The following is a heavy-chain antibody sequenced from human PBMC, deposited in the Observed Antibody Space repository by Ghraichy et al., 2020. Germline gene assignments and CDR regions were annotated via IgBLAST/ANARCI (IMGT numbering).Heavy chain of an antibody. V-gene: IGHV4-34*01. CDR3: ARGKQTHDYACDY. J-gene: IGHJ4*02. CDR1: GGSFSGYY. D-gene: IGHD4-17*01. CDR2: INHSGST. Sequence: SETLSLTCAVYGGSFSGYYWSWIRQPPGKGLEWIGEINHSGSTNYNPSLKSRVTISVDTSKNQFSLKLSSVTAADTAVYYCARGKQTHDYACDYWGQGTLVTVSS.